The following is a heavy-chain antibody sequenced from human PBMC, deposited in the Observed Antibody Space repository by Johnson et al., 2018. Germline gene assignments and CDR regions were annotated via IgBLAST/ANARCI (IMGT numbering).Heavy chain of an antibody. V-gene: IGHV3-9*01. CDR1: GFSFDDYA. CDR3: AKGWGVDCNSLWGAFDV. D-gene: IGHD2-21*02. CDR2: ISWNSGNI. Sequence: EVQLVESGGGLVQPGRSLRLSCAASGFSFDDYAMHWVRQAPGRGLEWVSSISWNSGNINYADSVKGRFPIARDNAKKSLYLQMNSLRPADTASYYCAKGWGVDCNSLWGAFDVWGQGTMVTVSS. J-gene: IGHJ3*01.